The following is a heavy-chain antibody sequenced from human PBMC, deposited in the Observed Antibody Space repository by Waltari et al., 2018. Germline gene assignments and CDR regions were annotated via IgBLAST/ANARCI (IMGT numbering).Heavy chain of an antibody. J-gene: IGHJ4*02. D-gene: IGHD3-16*02. Sequence: QVQLQQWGAGLLKPSETLSLTCAVYGGSFSGYYWSWIRQPPGKGLEWIGEINHSGSTNYNPSLKSRVTISVDTSKNQFSLKLSSVTAADTAVYYCAGNYVWGSYRQRSPFDYWGQGTLVTVSS. CDR2: INHSGST. V-gene: IGHV4-34*01. CDR3: AGNYVWGSYRQRSPFDY. CDR1: GGSFSGYY.